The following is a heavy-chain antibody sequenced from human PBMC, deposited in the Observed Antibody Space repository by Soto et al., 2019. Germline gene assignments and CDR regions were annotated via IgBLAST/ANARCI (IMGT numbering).Heavy chain of an antibody. CDR3: PRKVRVYHTRPDNWYSSI. J-gene: IGHJ2*01. V-gene: IGHV3-23*01. CDR1: GFTFISYA. Sequence: EVQLLESGGGLVQPGGSLRLSCAASGFTFISYAMNWVRQAPGKGLQWVSAISGRGDTTFYADSVKGRFTISGDNSGHTVTLQMNGFGADDIALYCCPRKVRVYHTRPDNWYSSIWGRGTLVTVSS. CDR2: ISGRGDTT. D-gene: IGHD3-10*01.